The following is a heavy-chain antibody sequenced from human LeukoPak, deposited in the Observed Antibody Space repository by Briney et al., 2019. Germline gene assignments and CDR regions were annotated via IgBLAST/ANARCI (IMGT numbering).Heavy chain of an antibody. CDR2: INHSGST. CDR3: AREMSSGWYMPVYYYYGMDV. Sequence: PSETLSLTCAVYGGSFSGYYWSWIRQPPGKGLEWIGEINHSGSTNYNPSLKSRVTISVDTSKNQFSLKLSSVTAADTAVYYCAREMSSGWYMPVYYYYGMDVWGQGTTVTVSS. CDR1: GGSFSGYY. V-gene: IGHV4-34*01. J-gene: IGHJ6*02. D-gene: IGHD6-19*01.